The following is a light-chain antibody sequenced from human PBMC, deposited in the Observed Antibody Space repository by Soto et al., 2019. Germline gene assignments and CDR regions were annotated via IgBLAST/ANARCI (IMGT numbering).Light chain of an antibody. CDR3: QQRSNWPIT. CDR2: DAS. J-gene: IGKJ5*01. CDR1: QSVNHN. V-gene: IGKV3-11*01. Sequence: TQSPATLSASPGERVSLSCRASQSVNHNLAWYHQKPGQAPRLLIYDASNRATGIPARFSGSGSGTDFTLTISSLEPEDFAVYYCQQRSNWPITVGQGTRLAIK.